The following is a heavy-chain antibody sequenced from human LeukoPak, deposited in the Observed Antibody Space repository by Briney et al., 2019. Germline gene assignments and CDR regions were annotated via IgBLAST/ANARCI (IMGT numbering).Heavy chain of an antibody. CDR3: ARLGYYYDMDV. CDR1: GGSISSYY. V-gene: IGHV4-59*01. Sequence: WETLSLTCTVSGGSISSYYWSWIRQPPGKGLEWIGYIYYSGSTNYNPSLKSRVTISVDTSKNQFSLKLSSVTAADTAVYYCARLGYYYDMDVWGKGTTVTVSS. CDR2: IYYSGST. J-gene: IGHJ6*03.